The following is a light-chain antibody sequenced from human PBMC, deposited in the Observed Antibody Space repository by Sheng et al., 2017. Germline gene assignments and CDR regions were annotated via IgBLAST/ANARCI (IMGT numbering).Light chain of an antibody. V-gene: IGKV1-39*01. J-gene: IGKJ1*01. CDR1: QGISSY. CDR2: AAS. Sequence: IQLTQSPSSLSASVGDRVTITCRASQGISSYLAWYQQKPGKAPKLLIYAASTLQSGVPSRFSGSGSGTDFTLTISSLQPEDFATYYCQQSYSTPRRFGQGTKVEIK. CDR3: QQSYSTPRR.